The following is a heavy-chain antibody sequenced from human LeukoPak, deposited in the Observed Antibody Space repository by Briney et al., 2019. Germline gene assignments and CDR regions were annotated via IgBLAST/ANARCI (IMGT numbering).Heavy chain of an antibody. CDR3: ARRDFENDSQFDY. CDR2: IIPIFGTA. Sequence: ASVKVSCKASGGTFSSYAISWVRQAPGQGLEWMGGIIPIFGTANYAQKFQGRVTITRNTSISTAYMELSSLRSEDTAVYYCARRDFENDSQFDYWGQGTLVTVSS. CDR1: GGTFSSYA. V-gene: IGHV1-69*05. D-gene: IGHD3-9*01. J-gene: IGHJ4*02.